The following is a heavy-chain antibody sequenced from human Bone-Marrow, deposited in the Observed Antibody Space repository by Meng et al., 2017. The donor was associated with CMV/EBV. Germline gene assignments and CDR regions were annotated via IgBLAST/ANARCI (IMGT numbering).Heavy chain of an antibody. Sequence: SEPLSLTCTVSGGSISSSSYYWGWIRQPPGKGLEWIGSIYYSGSTYYNPSLKSRVTISVDTSKNQFSLKLSSVTAADTAVYYCAGGYYPYYGMDVWGQGTTVTVSS. D-gene: IGHD3-22*01. J-gene: IGHJ6*02. CDR2: IYYSGST. CDR3: AGGYYPYYGMDV. V-gene: IGHV4-39*07. CDR1: GGSISSSSYY.